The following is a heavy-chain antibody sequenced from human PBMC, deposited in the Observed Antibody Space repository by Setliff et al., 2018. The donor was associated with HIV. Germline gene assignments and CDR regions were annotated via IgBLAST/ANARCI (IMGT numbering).Heavy chain of an antibody. CDR1: GYTFTSYG. Sequence: SVKVSCKASGYTFTSYGISWVRQAPGQGLEWMGWISAYNGNTNYAQKLQGRVTMTTDTSTSTAYMELRSLRSDDTAVYYCARGPPIVVVPAALLTFDYWGQGTLVTVS. CDR2: ISAYNGNT. J-gene: IGHJ4*02. V-gene: IGHV1-18*01. CDR3: ARGPPIVVVPAALLTFDY. D-gene: IGHD2-2*01.